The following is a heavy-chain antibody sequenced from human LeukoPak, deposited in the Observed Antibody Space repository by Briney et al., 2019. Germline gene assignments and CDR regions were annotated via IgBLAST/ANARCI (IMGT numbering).Heavy chain of an antibody. J-gene: IGHJ3*02. CDR1: GGSLSRTDYY. CDR2: VYYSGGT. D-gene: IGHD6-13*01. CDR3: ARHTPLTTGGTEGFDI. V-gene: IGHV4-39*01. Sequence: SETLSLTCTVSGGSLSRTDYYWGWIRQPPGKGLEWIGSVYYSGGTYHNPSPKTRVTLSADTSKNQFSLKLNSVTAADTAVYYCARHTPLTTGGTEGFDIWGQGTMVTVSP.